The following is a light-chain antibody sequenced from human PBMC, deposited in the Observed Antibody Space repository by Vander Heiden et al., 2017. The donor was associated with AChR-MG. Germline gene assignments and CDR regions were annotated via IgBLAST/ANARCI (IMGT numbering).Light chain of an antibody. Sequence: QSVLSQTPSTSAPPGQTVTIACSGSQANSGRNSVNWYQQLPGTAPKMVIYRSNQRPSGVPIRFSGSKSDTSASLVISDLRSEDEGHYYCAVWDDNLRGLFGGGTKVTVL. V-gene: IGLV1-47*01. CDR1: QANSGRNS. CDR2: RSN. CDR3: AVWDDNLRGL. J-gene: IGLJ2*01.